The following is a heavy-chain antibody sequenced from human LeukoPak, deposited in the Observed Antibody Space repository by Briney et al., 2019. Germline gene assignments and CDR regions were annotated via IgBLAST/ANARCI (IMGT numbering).Heavy chain of an antibody. J-gene: IGHJ4*02. CDR2: IYYSGST. D-gene: IGHD6-13*01. CDR1: GGSISSPSYY. CDR3: ARDVLAAPGTFDY. V-gene: IGHV4-39*07. Sequence: PSETLSLTCTVSGGSISSPSYYWGWIRQPPGKGLEWIGSIYYSGSTYYKSSLKSRVTISLDTSKNQFSLKLSSVTAADTAVYYCARDVLAAPGTFDYWGQGALVTVSS.